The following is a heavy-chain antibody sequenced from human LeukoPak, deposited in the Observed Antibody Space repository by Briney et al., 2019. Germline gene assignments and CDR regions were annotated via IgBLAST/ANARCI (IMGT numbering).Heavy chain of an antibody. J-gene: IGHJ3*02. CDR2: INHSGST. D-gene: IGHD4-17*01. V-gene: IGHV4-34*01. CDR3: ARAQTTSDAFDI. Sequence: PSETLSLTCAVYGGSFSGYYWSWIRQPPGKGLEWIGEINHSGSTNYNPSLKSRVTISVDTSKNQFSLKLSSVTAADTAVYYCARAQTTSDAFDIWGQGTMVTVSS. CDR1: GGSFSGYY.